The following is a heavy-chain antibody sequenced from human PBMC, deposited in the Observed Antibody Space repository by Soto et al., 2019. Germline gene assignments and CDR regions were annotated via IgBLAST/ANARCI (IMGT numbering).Heavy chain of an antibody. J-gene: IGHJ5*02. D-gene: IGHD4-17*01. V-gene: IGHV1-18*01. CDR1: GYTFTSYG. CDR2: ISAYNGNT. CDR3: ASVYGDEHKPKNNWFDP. Sequence: GASVKVSCKASGYTFTSYGISWVRQAPGQGLEWMGWISAYNGNTNYAQKLQGRVTMTTDTSTSTAYMELRSLRSDDTAVYYCASVYGDEHKPKNNWFDPWGQGTLVTVSS.